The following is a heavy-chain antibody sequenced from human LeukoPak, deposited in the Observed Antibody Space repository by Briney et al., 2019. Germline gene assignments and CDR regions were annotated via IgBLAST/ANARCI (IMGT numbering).Heavy chain of an antibody. J-gene: IGHJ4*02. D-gene: IGHD3-3*01. Sequence: GGSLRLSCAASGFTFSSYWMSWVRQAPGKGLEWVANIKQDGSEKYYVDSVKGRFTISRDNAKNSLYLQMNSLRAEDTALYYCAKAFWSGYNVGGALDYWGQGTLVTVSS. CDR2: IKQDGSEK. CDR1: GFTFSSYW. CDR3: AKAFWSGYNVGGALDY. V-gene: IGHV3-7*03.